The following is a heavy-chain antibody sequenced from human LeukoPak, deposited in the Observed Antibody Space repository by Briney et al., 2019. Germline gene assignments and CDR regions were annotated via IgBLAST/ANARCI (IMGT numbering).Heavy chain of an antibody. CDR2: INTDGSST. J-gene: IGHJ4*02. CDR3: ARGGPLARTTDY. V-gene: IGHV3-74*01. D-gene: IGHD1-1*01. CDR1: GFTFSSYR. Sequence: GGSLRLSCAASGFTFSSYRMHWVRQAPGKGLVWVSHINTDGSSTTYADSVKGRFTISRDNAKKTLYLQMNSLRAEDTAVYYCARGGPLARTTDYWGQGTLVTVSS.